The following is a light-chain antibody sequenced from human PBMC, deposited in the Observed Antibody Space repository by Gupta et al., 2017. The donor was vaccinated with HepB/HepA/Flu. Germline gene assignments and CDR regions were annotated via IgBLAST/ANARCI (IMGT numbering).Light chain of an antibody. Sequence: SYVLTPPPSVSVAPGKTARITCGGNNVGSKSVHWYQQNPGQAPVLVIYYDSDRPSGIPERFSGSNSGNTATLTISRVEAGDEADYFCQVWDSNSDHVVFGGGTKLTVL. CDR3: QVWDSNSDHVV. CDR1: NVGSKS. CDR2: YDS. V-gene: IGLV3-21*04. J-gene: IGLJ2*01.